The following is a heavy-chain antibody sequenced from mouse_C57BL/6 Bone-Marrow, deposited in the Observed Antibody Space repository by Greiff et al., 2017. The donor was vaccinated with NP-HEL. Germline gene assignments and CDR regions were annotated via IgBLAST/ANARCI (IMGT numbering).Heavy chain of an antibody. CDR1: DSEVFPIAY. Sequence: LQESGSELRRPGSSVKLSCKDFDSEVFPIAYMSWVRQKPGHGFEWIGGILPSIGRTIYGEKFEDKATLDADTLSNTAYLELNSLTSEYSAIYYCARRDYGSSYWYFDVWGTGTTVTVSS. V-gene: IGHV15-2*01. D-gene: IGHD1-1*01. CDR2: ILPSIGRT. CDR3: ARRDYGSSYWYFDV. J-gene: IGHJ1*03.